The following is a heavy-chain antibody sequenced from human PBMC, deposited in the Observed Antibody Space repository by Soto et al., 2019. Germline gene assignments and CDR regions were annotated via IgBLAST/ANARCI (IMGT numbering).Heavy chain of an antibody. V-gene: IGHV3-30*18. CDR2: ISHDGSNT. J-gene: IGHJ4*02. Sequence: QVQLVESGGGVVQPGRSLRLSCAASGFTFSAYGIHWVRQAPGKGLEWVAVISHDGSNTNYADSVKGRFTFSRDNSQDTVYPQVNSLRAEDTSVYYGAEDTYFYASSGYYVFDSWGQGTLVTVSS. CDR3: AEDTYFYASSGYYVFDS. D-gene: IGHD3-22*01. CDR1: GFTFSAYG.